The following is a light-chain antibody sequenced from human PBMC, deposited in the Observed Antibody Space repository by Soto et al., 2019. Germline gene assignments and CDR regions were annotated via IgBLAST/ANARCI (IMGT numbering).Light chain of an antibody. CDR1: SSDVGGYNY. V-gene: IGLV2-14*01. Sequence: QSVLTQPASVSGSPGQSITISCTGTSSDVGGYNYVSWYQQHPGKAPKLMIYEVSNRPSGVSNRFSGSKSGNTASLTISGLQAEDEDDYYCSSYTISSTLFGGGTKRTVL. CDR3: SSYTISSTL. CDR2: EVS. J-gene: IGLJ2*01.